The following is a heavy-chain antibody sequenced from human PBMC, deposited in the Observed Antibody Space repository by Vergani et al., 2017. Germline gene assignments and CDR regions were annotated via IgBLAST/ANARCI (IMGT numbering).Heavy chain of an antibody. CDR1: GYSISSGYH. CDR2: IYHSGST. Sequence: QMQLQESGPGLVKPSETLSLTCAVSGYSISSGYHWGWIRQLPGKGLEWIGSIYHSGSTYYNPSLKSRVTISVDTSKNQFSLRLSSLTAADTAVYYCARHPSTMIVVVIDYWGQGTLVTVSS. J-gene: IGHJ4*02. D-gene: IGHD3-22*01. V-gene: IGHV4-38-2*01. CDR3: ARHPSTMIVVVIDY.